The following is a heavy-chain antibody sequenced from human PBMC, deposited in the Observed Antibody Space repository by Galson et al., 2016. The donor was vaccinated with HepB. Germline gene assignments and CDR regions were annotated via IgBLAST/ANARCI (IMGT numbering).Heavy chain of an antibody. CDR1: GGSINRTPYY. D-gene: IGHD4-17*01. Sequence: ETLSLTCSGSGGSINRTPYYWAWIRQPPGKGLEWIGSFYYSRTYYNPPLRTRATMSGDTTKNQFSLNLNSVTAAATDVYYCPLGNYGDDNGMDVWGQGTTVTVSS. V-gene: IGHV4-39*01. J-gene: IGHJ6*02. CDR3: PLGNYGDDNGMDV. CDR2: FYYSRT.